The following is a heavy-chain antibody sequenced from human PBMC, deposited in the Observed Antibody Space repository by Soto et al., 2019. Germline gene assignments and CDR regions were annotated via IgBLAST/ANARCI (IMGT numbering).Heavy chain of an antibody. CDR3: AGTTSHQWYYMDV. Sequence: SQTLSLTCAISGDSVSSNSAAWYWIRLSPSRGLEWLARTYYRSRWYNDYAVSVRSRITVNPDTSKNQFSLQLTSVTPEDTAVDYCAGTTSHQWYYMDVWGKGTTVTVSS. V-gene: IGHV6-1*01. J-gene: IGHJ6*03. D-gene: IGHD1-7*01. CDR1: GDSVSSNSAA. CDR2: TYYRSRWYN.